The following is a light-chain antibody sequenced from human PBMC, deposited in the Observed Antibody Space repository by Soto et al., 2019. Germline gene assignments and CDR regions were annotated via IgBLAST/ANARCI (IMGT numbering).Light chain of an antibody. J-gene: IGKJ1*01. CDR1: QSVNSN. Sequence: EIVITQSPATLSLSPGERAPLSCRASQSVNSNLAWYQQKAGQAPRLLIYGTSTRATGIPARFSGSGSGTDFTLTISSLQFEDFAVYYCQQYNNWPRTFGQGTKVDI. V-gene: IGKV3-15*01. CDR2: GTS. CDR3: QQYNNWPRT.